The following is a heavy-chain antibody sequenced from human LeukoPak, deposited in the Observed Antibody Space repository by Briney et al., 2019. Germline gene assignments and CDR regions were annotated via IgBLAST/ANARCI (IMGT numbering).Heavy chain of an antibody. CDR3: ARDRWELPYYFDY. CDR2: IKQDGSEK. Sequence: GGSLRLSCAASGFTFSGYWMSWVRQAPGKGLEWVANIKQDGSEKYYVDSVKGRFTISRDNAKNSLYLQMNSLRSEDTAVYYCARDRWELPYYFDYWGQGTLVTVSS. V-gene: IGHV3-7*03. CDR1: GFTFSGYW. D-gene: IGHD1-26*01. J-gene: IGHJ4*02.